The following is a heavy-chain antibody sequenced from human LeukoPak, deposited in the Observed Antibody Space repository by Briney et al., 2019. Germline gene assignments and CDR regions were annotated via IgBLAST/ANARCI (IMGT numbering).Heavy chain of an antibody. CDR3: ARDVGQLFTTPFDY. V-gene: IGHV3-21*01. J-gene: IGHJ4*02. CDR2: ISSSGDYI. CDR1: GFTFSSYG. D-gene: IGHD1-1*01. Sequence: GGSLRLSCAASGFTFSSYGMSWVRQAPGKGLEWVSSISSSGDYIFYADSVKGRFTISRDNAKNSLYLQMNSLRVEDTAVYYCARDVGQLFTTPFDYWGQGTLVTVSS.